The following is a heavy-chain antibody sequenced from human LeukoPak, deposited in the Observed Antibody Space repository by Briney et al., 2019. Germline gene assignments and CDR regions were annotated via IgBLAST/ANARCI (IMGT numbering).Heavy chain of an antibody. J-gene: IGHJ5*02. CDR1: GGSISSHY. V-gene: IGHV4-59*11. CDR2: IYYSGST. Sequence: SETLSLTCSVSGGSISSHYWSWIRQPPGKGLEWIGYIYYSGSTKYNPSLKSRVTESVDTSKNQFSLKLSSVTAADTAVYYCARGGTTVTPGLLWFDPWGQGTLVTVSS. CDR3: ARGGTTVTPGLLWFDP. D-gene: IGHD4-17*01.